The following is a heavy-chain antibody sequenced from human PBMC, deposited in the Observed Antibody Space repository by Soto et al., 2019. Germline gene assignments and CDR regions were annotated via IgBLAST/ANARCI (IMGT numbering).Heavy chain of an antibody. CDR1: GGSISSSSYY. CDR2: IYYSGST. D-gene: IGHD3-22*01. Sequence: PSETLSLTCTVSGGSISSSSYYWGWIRQPPGKGLEWIGSIYYSGSTYYNPSLKSRVTISVDTSKNQFSLKLSSVTAADTAVYYCARSSYYDSSGHDYWGQGTPVTVSS. CDR3: ARSSYYDSSGHDY. V-gene: IGHV4-39*01. J-gene: IGHJ4*02.